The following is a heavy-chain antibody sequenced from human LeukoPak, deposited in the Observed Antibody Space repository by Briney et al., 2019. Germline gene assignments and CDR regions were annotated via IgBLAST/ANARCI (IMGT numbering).Heavy chain of an antibody. CDR3: AKDCSGGSCYYQEDY. J-gene: IGHJ4*02. Sequence: GGSLRLSCAASGFTFSIYAMSCVRQAPGKGLEWVSDISGSGGSTYYADSVEGRFTISRDNSKNTLYMQMNSLRAEDTAVYYCAKDCSGGSCYYQEDYWGQGTLVTVSS. V-gene: IGHV3-23*01. D-gene: IGHD2-15*01. CDR1: GFTFSIYA. CDR2: ISGSGGST.